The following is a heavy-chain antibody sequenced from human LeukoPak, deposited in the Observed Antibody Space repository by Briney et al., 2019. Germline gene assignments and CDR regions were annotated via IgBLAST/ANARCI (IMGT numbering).Heavy chain of an antibody. CDR2: ISGSGGTT. Sequence: PGGSLRLSCAASGFTFSAFEMNWVRQAPGKGLEWLSYISGSGGTTLYADSVKGRFTISRDNAKNSLYLQMNSLRVEDTAVYYCVRVYCSSTSCSDHFDYWGQGSLVTVSS. CDR3: VRVYCSSTSCSDHFDY. J-gene: IGHJ4*02. D-gene: IGHD2-2*01. V-gene: IGHV3-48*03. CDR1: GFTFSAFE.